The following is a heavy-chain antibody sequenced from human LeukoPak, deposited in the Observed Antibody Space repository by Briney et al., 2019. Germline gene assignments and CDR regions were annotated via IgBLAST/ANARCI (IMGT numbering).Heavy chain of an antibody. D-gene: IGHD5/OR15-5a*01. CDR2: LNWNGVRT. J-gene: IGHJ4*02. CDR3: ARGYTVYDWGNLFDY. Sequence: GGSLRLSCAASGFTFDDYGMNWVRQAPGKGLEWVSGLNWNGVRTGYADSVKGRFTTSRDNAKNSLYLQINSLRAEDTSVYYCARGYTVYDWGNLFDYWGQGTLVTVSS. CDR1: GFTFDDYG. V-gene: IGHV3-20*04.